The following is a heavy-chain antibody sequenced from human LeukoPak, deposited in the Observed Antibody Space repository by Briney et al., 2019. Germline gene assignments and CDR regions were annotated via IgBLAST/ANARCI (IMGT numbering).Heavy chain of an antibody. CDR3: ARIAAAGVGWFDP. J-gene: IGHJ5*02. CDR1: GYTFSSYA. V-gene: IGHV3-23*01. CDR2: ISGSGGST. D-gene: IGHD6-13*01. Sequence: ASVKVSCKASGYTFSSYAMSWVRQAPGKGLEWVSAISGSGGSTYYADSVKGRFTISRDNSKNTLYLQMNSLRAEDTAVYYCARIAAAGVGWFDPWGQGTLVTVSS.